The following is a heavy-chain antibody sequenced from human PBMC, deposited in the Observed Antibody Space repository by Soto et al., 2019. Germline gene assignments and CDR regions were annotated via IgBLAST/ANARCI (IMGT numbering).Heavy chain of an antibody. CDR2: IYYSGST. J-gene: IGHJ5*02. Sequence: QVQLQESGPGLVKPSQTLSLTCTVSGGSISSGGYYWSWIRQHPGKGLEWIGYIYYSGSTYYNPSLKSRVTISVDTSKNQFSLKLSSVTAADTAVYYCGRGITIFGVVPPGWFDPWGQGTLVTVSS. V-gene: IGHV4-31*03. CDR1: GGSISSGGYY. CDR3: GRGITIFGVVPPGWFDP. D-gene: IGHD3-3*01.